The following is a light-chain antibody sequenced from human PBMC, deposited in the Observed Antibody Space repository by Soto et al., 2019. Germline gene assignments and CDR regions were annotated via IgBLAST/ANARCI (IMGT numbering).Light chain of an antibody. CDR1: SSDVGGYNY. CDR2: DVN. CDR3: SSYTSSSTYV. Sequence: QSVLAQPASVSGSPGQAITISCTGTSSDVGGYNYVSWYQQHPGKAPKLMIYDVNNRPSGVSNRFSGSKSGNTASLTISGLQAEDEADYCCSSYTSSSTYVFGTGTKVNVL. J-gene: IGLJ1*01. V-gene: IGLV2-14*03.